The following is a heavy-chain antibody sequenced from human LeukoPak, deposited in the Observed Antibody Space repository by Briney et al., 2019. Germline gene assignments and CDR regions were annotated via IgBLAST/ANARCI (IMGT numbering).Heavy chain of an antibody. D-gene: IGHD4-17*01. CDR1: GDSVSSDSAI. J-gene: IGHJ4*02. CDR3: TKDLHGDYGISY. Sequence: PSQTLSLTCGISGDSVSSDSAIWNWIRRSPSRGLEWLGRTYYRSKWYNDYAKSVKSRIAINPDTSKNQVSLQLSSVTPEDTAVYYCTKDLHGDYGISYWGQGTLVTVSS. CDR2: TYYRSKWYN. V-gene: IGHV6-1*01.